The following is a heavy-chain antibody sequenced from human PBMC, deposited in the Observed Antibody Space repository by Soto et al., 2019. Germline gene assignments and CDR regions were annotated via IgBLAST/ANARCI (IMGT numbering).Heavy chain of an antibody. D-gene: IGHD3-16*01. CDR1: GFTFSDSG. J-gene: IGHJ4*02. Sequence: QVQLVESGGGVVQPGGSLRLSCATSGFTFSDSGMHWVRQAPGKGLEWVAVIWSDGSDKSYADSVEGRFTISRDNSKNRLYLPRNSLRAEEPAVYYGGRSNGYGITAGWGGGFDYWGQGTLVTVSS. V-gene: IGHV3-33*01. CDR2: IWSDGSDK. CDR3: GRSNGYGITAGWGGGFDY.